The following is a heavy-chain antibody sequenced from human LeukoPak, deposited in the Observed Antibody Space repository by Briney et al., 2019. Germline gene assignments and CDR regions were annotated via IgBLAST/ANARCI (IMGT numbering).Heavy chain of an antibody. Sequence: GGSLRLSCAASGFTFSSYAVSWVRQAPGKGLEWVSAISGSGGSTYYADSVKGRFTISRDNSKNTLYLQMNSLRAEDTAVYYCAKVKWIQLYYYFDYWGQGTLVTVSS. CDR2: ISGSGGST. J-gene: IGHJ4*02. CDR3: AKVKWIQLYYYFDY. D-gene: IGHD5-18*01. CDR1: GFTFSSYA. V-gene: IGHV3-23*01.